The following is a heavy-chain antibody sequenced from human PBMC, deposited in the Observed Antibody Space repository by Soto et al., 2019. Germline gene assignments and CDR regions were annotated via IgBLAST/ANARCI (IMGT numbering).Heavy chain of an antibody. CDR3: ARQLAVAGDDAFDI. CDR1: GGSVSSGSYY. CDR2: IYYSGST. J-gene: IGHJ3*02. Sequence: QVQLQESGPGLVKPSETLSLTCTVSGGSVSSGSYYWSWIRQPPGKGLEWIGYIYYSGSTNYNPSLRSRVTLSVHTAQNHLPLKLRSVTAADTAVYYCARQLAVAGDDAFDIWGQGTMVTASS. V-gene: IGHV4-61*03. D-gene: IGHD6-19*01.